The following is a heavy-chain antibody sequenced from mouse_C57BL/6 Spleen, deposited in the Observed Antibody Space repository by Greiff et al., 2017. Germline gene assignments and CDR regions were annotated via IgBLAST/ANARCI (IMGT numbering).Heavy chain of an antibody. Sequence: QVQLQQPGAELVRPGSSVKLSCKASGYTFTSYWMDWVKQRPGQGLEWIGNIYPSDSETHYNQKFKDKATLTVDKSSSTAYMQLSSLTSEDSAVYACARTEDSSGYDYWGQGTTLTVSS. CDR3: ARTEDSSGYDY. CDR1: GYTFTSYW. CDR2: IYPSDSET. J-gene: IGHJ2*01. V-gene: IGHV1-61*01. D-gene: IGHD3-2*02.